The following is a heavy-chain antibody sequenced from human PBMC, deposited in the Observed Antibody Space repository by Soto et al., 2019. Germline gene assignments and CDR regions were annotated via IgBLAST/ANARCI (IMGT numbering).Heavy chain of an antibody. V-gene: IGHV3-30-3*01. D-gene: IGHD3-22*01. CDR1: GFTFSSYA. Sequence: QVQLVESGGGVVQPGRSLRLYCAASGFTFSSYAMHWVRQAPGKGLEWVAVISYDGSNKYYADSVKGRFTISRDNSKNTLYLQMNSLRAEDTAVYYCARGSGYYSLGYFDLWGRGTLVTVSS. CDR3: ARGSGYYSLGYFDL. CDR2: ISYDGSNK. J-gene: IGHJ2*01.